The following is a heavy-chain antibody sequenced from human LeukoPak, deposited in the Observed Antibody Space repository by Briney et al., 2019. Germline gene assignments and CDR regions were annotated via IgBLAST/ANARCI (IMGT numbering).Heavy chain of an antibody. D-gene: IGHD5-18*01. Sequence: SETLSLTCTVSGGSINAFYWSWIRQPPGKGLEWIAYVRANGANNYNPSLKSRVAISLDTANSQISLRLNFVTAADTAIYYCARQPANTAAFDVWGQGTMVTVSS. V-gene: IGHV4-4*08. CDR2: VRANGAN. CDR3: ARQPANTAAFDV. CDR1: GGSINAFY. J-gene: IGHJ3*01.